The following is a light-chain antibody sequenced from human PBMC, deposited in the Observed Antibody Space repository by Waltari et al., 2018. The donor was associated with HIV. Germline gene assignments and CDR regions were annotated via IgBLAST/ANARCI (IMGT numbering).Light chain of an antibody. Sequence: EILLTRSPATLSVSPVERPTLSCRATQGVSNNLAWYQQQPGKPLRLLIYGSSTRATGVPARFSGSGSGKDFNINISILQSEAFAVYYGKKYNDWPSFGPGTKVD. V-gene: IGKV3D-15*01. CDR3: KKYNDWPS. J-gene: IGKJ3*01. CDR1: QGVSNN. CDR2: GSS.